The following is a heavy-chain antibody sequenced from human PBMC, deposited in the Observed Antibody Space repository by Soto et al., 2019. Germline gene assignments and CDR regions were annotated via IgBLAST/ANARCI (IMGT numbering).Heavy chain of an antibody. CDR2: INPNSGGT. CDR1: GYTFTGYY. CDR3: ARDTSYSNYVTWFDP. D-gene: IGHD4-4*01. Sequence: AASVKVSCKASGYTFTGYYMHWVRQAPGQGLEWMGWINPNSGGTNYAQKFQGRVTMTRDTSISTAYMELSRLRSDDTAVYYCARDTSYSNYVTWFDPWGQGTLVTVSS. V-gene: IGHV1-2*02. J-gene: IGHJ5*02.